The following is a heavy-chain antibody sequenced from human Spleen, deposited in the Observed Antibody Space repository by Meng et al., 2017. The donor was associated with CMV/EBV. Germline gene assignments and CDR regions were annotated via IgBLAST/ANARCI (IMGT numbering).Heavy chain of an antibody. CDR1: GFTFSSYS. CDR2: ISSSSSYI. V-gene: IGHV3-21*01. D-gene: IGHD4-11*01. Sequence: GESLKISCAASGFTFSSYSMNWVRQAPGKGLEWVSSISSSSSYIYYADSVKGRFTISRDNAKNTLHLQMNSLRAEDTAVYYCARERGLQSVYYYYGMDVWGQGTTVTVSS. CDR3: ARERGLQSVYYYYGMDV. J-gene: IGHJ6*02.